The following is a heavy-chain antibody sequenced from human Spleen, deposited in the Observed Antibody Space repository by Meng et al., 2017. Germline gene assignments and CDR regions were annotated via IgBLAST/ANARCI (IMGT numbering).Heavy chain of an antibody. J-gene: IGHJ4*02. Sequence: SETLSLPCTVSGGSISSYYWSWIRQPPGKGLEWIGYIYYSGSTNYNPSLKSRVTISVDTSKNQFSLKLSSVTAADTAVYYCARAGSSGWYRQYYFDYWGQGTLVTVSS. CDR3: ARAGSSGWYRQYYFDY. D-gene: IGHD6-19*01. V-gene: IGHV4-59*01. CDR2: IYYSGST. CDR1: GGSISSYY.